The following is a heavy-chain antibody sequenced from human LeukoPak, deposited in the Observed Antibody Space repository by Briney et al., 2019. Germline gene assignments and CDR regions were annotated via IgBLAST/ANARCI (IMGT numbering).Heavy chain of an antibody. V-gene: IGHV3-23*01. CDR2: ISGSGGST. CDR3: AKDPATRDGHGAWFDP. CDR1: GFTFSSYA. Sequence: GGSLRLSCAASGFTFSSYAMSWVRQAPGKGLEWVSAISGSGGSTYYADSVKGRFTSSRDNSKNSLYLQMNSLRTEDTALYYCAKDPATRDGHGAWFDPWGQGTLVTVSS. J-gene: IGHJ5*02. D-gene: IGHD5-24*01.